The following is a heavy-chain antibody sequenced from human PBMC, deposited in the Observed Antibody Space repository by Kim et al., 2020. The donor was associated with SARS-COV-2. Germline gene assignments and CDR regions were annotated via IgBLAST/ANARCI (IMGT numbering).Heavy chain of an antibody. Sequence: GGSLRLSCAASGFTFSSYEMNWVRQAPGKGLEWVSFISSSGCTIYYADSVKGRFTISRDNAKNSLYLQMNSLRAEDTAVYYCARVSGGSCYNWGQGTLVTVSS. J-gene: IGHJ4*02. V-gene: IGHV3-48*03. D-gene: IGHD2-15*01. CDR3: ARVSGGSCYN. CDR1: GFTFSSYE. CDR2: ISSSGCTI.